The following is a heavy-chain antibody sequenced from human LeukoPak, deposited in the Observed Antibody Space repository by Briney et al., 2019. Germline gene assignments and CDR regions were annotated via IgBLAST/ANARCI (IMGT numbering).Heavy chain of an antibody. D-gene: IGHD6-13*01. CDR2: IYSGGST. Sequence: GGSLRLSCAASEFTVSSNYRNWVGQAPGKGLEWVSVIYSGGSTYYADSVKGTFTISRDNSKNTLYLKMNSLRAEDTAVYYCAGGARRQQPFDYWGREPWSPSPQ. V-gene: IGHV3-66*01. J-gene: IGHJ4*02. CDR3: AGGARRQQPFDY. CDR1: EFTVSSNY.